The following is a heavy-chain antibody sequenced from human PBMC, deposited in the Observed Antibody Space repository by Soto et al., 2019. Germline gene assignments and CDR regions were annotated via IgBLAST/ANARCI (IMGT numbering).Heavy chain of an antibody. CDR3: ARDIGFDYVN. CDR1: GFNVMSYW. V-gene: IGHV3-7*01. Sequence: PGESLKISCAVSGFNVMSYWMSWVRQAPGKGLEWVASVKEDGSELYYLHSVRGRFSMTRDSAGNALHLTMNYLSAEDTGVYFCARDIGFDYVNWGQGIPVTVSS. J-gene: IGHJ4*02. D-gene: IGHD3-16*01. CDR2: VKEDGSEL.